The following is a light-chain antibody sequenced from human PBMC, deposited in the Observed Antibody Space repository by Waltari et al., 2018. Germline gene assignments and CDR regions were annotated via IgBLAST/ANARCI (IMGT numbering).Light chain of an antibody. Sequence: GTLSLSPGERATLSCRASQSVNNYLAWFQQKPGQAPRLLIHGASSRATGIPDRISGSGSGTDFTLTISGLEPQDFAVYYCQQYSSSPLTFGPGTKVDIK. CDR3: QQYSSSPLT. J-gene: IGKJ3*01. CDR2: GAS. CDR1: QSVNNY. V-gene: IGKV3-20*01.